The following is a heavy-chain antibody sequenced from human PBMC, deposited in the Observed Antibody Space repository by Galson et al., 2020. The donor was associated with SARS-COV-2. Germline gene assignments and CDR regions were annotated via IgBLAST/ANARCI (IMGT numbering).Heavy chain of an antibody. CDR1: GLTFSRYW. D-gene: IGHD3-10*01. CDR2: IKQDGRAK. Sequence: QLGVSLKIYLAGSGLTFSRYWMSWVLQPPGTVLVWVANIKQDGRAKYYVDSVKGRFTISRDNAKNSLYLQMNSLSSEDTAVYYCARDGSGSDYDYYGMDVWGQGTTVTVSS. V-gene: IGHV3-7*01. J-gene: IGHJ6*02. CDR3: ARDGSGSDYDYYGMDV.